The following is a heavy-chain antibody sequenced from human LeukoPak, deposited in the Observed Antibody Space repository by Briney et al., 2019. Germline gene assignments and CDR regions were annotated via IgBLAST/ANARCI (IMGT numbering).Heavy chain of an antibody. V-gene: IGHV1-69*04. Sequence: ASVKVSCKASGGTFSSYTISWVRQAPGQGLEWMGRIIPILGIANYAQKFQGRVTITADKSTSTAYMELSSLRSEDTAVYYCARDSLITRAYGDVWGKGTTVTVSS. CDR1: GGTFSSYT. CDR2: IIPILGIA. D-gene: IGHD3-3*01. J-gene: IGHJ6*04. CDR3: ARDSLITRAYGDV.